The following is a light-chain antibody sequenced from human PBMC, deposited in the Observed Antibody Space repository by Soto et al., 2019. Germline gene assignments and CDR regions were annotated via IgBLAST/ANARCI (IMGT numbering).Light chain of an antibody. Sequence: QSALTQPRSVSGSPGQSVTISCTGTSSDVGAYNYVSWYQQHPGKVPKLMIYDVSRRPSGVPDRFSGSKSGNTASLTISGLQADDEADYYCCSYAGSYTLVFGGGTQRTVL. CDR2: DVS. CDR1: SSDVGAYNY. J-gene: IGLJ3*02. V-gene: IGLV2-11*01. CDR3: CSYAGSYTLV.